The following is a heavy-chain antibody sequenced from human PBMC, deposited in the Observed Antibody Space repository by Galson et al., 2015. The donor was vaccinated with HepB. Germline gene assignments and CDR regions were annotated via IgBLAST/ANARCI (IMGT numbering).Heavy chain of an antibody. J-gene: IGHJ4*02. CDR1: GGTFSSYA. V-gene: IGHV1-69*06. D-gene: IGHD3-22*01. Sequence: SVKVSCKASGGTFSSYAISWVRQAPGQGLEWMGGIIPIFGTANYAQKFQGRVTITADKSTSTAYMELSSLRSEDTAVYYCAREFHYYDSSGSGTLAGFDYWGQGTLVTVSS. CDR3: AREFHYYDSSGSGTLAGFDY. CDR2: IIPIFGTA.